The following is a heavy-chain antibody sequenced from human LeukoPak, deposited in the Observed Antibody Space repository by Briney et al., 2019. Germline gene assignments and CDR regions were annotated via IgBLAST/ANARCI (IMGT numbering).Heavy chain of an antibody. CDR3: ARVHTFGGVIPNWFDP. CDR2: IIPILGIA. Sequence: ASVKVSCKASGGTFSSYAISWVRQAPGQGLEWMGRIIPILGIANYAQKFQGRVTITADKSTSTAYMELSSLRSEDTAVYYCARVHTFGGVIPNWFDPWGQGTLVTVSS. J-gene: IGHJ5*02. V-gene: IGHV1-69*04. D-gene: IGHD3-16*01. CDR1: GGTFSSYA.